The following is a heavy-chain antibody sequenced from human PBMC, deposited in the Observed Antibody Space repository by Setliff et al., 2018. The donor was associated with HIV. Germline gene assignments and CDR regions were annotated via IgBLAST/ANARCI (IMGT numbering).Heavy chain of an antibody. Sequence: PGGSLRLSCAASGFTFTNYWMSWVRQSPGKGLEWVANIHKDGSEKYYVDSVKGRFTISRDNAKDSLYLQMNNLRAEDTAVYYCARDATRGGDMDVWGKGITVTVSS. V-gene: IGHV3-7*01. CDR3: ARDATRGGDMDV. D-gene: IGHD2-15*01. CDR1: GFTFTNYW. CDR2: IHKDGSEK. J-gene: IGHJ6*03.